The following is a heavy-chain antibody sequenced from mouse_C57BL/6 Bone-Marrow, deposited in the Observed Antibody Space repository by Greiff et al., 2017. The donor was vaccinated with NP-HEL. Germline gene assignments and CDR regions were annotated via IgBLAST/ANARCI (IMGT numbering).Heavy chain of an antibody. CDR1: GFTFSSYG. V-gene: IGHV5-6*01. CDR3: ARQTTVVGYYFDY. J-gene: IGHJ2*01. CDR2: ISSGGSYT. Sequence: EVKLVESGGDLVKPGGSLKLSCAASGFTFSSYGMSWVRQTPDKRLEWVATISSGGSYTYYPDSVKGRFTISRDNAKNTLYLQMSSLKSEDTAMYYCARQTTVVGYYFDYWGQGTTLTVSS. D-gene: IGHD1-1*01.